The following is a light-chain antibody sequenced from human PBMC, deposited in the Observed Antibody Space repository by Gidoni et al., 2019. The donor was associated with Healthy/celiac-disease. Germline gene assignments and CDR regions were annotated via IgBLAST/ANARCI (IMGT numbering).Light chain of an antibody. J-gene: IGKJ1*01. CDR1: QGISSC. Sequence: DIQLTQSPSSVSASVADRVTITCRASQGISSCLAWYQQKPGKAPKLLIYAASSLQSGVPSRLSGSGSGTDFTLTISSLQPEDFANYYCQQANSFPPTFGQGTKVEIK. CDR3: QQANSFPPT. V-gene: IGKV1-12*01. CDR2: AAS.